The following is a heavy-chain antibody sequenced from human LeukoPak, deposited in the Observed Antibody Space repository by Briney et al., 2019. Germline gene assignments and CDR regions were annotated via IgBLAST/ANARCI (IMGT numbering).Heavy chain of an antibody. J-gene: IGHJ4*02. CDR3: ARGRYYDSGSDY. Sequence: SETLSLTCAVYGGSFSGYYWSWIRQPPGKGLEWIGEINHSGSTNYNPSLKSRVTISVDTSKNQFSLKLSSVTAADTAVYYCARGRYYDSGSDYWGQGTLVTVSS. CDR1: GGSFSGYY. CDR2: INHSGST. V-gene: IGHV4-34*01. D-gene: IGHD3-22*01.